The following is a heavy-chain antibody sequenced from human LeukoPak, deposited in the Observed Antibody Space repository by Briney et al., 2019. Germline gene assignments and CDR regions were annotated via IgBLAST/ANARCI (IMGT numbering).Heavy chain of an antibody. CDR1: GGSISSYY. V-gene: IGHV4-4*07. Sequence: PSETLSLTCSVSGGSISSYYWSWIRQPAGKGLEWIGRMHTSGGTNYNPSLKSRLTMSADTSKNQFSLKLSSVTAADTAVYYCARDRGYSGYDDRRPDAFDIWGQGTMVTVSS. CDR3: ARDRGYSGYDDRRPDAFDI. J-gene: IGHJ3*02. D-gene: IGHD5-12*01. CDR2: MHTSGGT.